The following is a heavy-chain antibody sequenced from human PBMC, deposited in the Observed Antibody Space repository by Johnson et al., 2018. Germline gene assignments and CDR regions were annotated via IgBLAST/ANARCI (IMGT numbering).Heavy chain of an antibody. CDR1: GDTFSRYT. CDR3: ARVEGVGDAFDI. V-gene: IGHV1-69*08. J-gene: IGHJ3*02. Sequence: QVQLVESGAEVKKPGSSVKVSCKASGDTFSRYTVSWVRQAPGQGFEWMGRIIPMFDTSKYAQKFQGRVTITVDKSTSTVYMELSSLRSEDTAVYYCARVEGVGDAFDIWGQGTMVTVSS. CDR2: IIPMFDTS. D-gene: IGHD1-26*01.